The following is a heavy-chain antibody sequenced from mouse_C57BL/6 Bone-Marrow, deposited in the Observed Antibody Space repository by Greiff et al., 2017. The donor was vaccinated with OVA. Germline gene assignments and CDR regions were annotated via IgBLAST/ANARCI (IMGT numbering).Heavy chain of an antibody. CDR1: GYAFSSSW. D-gene: IGHD4-1*01. J-gene: IGHJ1*03. V-gene: IGHV1-82*01. Sequence: VQLQESGPELVKPGASVKISCKASGYAFSSSWMNWVKQRPGKGLEWIGRIYPGDGDTNYNGKFKGKATLTADKSSSTAYMQLSSLTSEDSAVYFCVNWDWYVDVWGTGTTVTVSS. CDR2: IYPGDGDT. CDR3: VNWDWYVDV.